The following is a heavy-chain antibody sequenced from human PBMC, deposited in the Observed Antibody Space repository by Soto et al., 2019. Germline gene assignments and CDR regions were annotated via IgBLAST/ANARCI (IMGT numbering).Heavy chain of an antibody. CDR3: ARDRGDYFPDFHS. J-gene: IGHJ4*02. Sequence: QVQLVQSGAEVKKPGASVKVSCKASGYTFTNYAIHWVRQAPGQRLEWMGWIIAGNGNTKYSQNFQGRVTITGDTSASTAYMELSSLRSEDTAIYYCARDRGDYFPDFHSWGQGTLVTVSS. CDR1: GYTFTNYA. CDR2: IIAGNGNT. V-gene: IGHV1-3*01. D-gene: IGHD4-17*01.